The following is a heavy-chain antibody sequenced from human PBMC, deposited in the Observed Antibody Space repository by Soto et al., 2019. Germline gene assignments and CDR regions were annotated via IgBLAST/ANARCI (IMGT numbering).Heavy chain of an antibody. J-gene: IGHJ4*02. D-gene: IGHD2-2*01. CDR2: ISWNSDSI. CDR3: AKGQYPLGYLDY. V-gene: IGHV3-9*01. CDR1: GFTFGDYA. Sequence: PGGSLRLSCAASGFTFGDYAMHWVRQAPGKGLEWVSGISWNSDSIGYVDSVQGRFTISRDNSKNYLYLQLNSLRPEDTALYYCAKGQYPLGYLDYWGQGTLVTVSS.